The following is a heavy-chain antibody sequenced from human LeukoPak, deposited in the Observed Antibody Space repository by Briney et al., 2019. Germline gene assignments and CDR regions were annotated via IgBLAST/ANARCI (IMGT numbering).Heavy chain of an antibody. CDR3: ARPGGGDAFDI. D-gene: IGHD2-15*01. CDR2: VTSYNGDT. J-gene: IGHJ3*02. CDR1: GYTFNNYG. V-gene: IGHV1-18*01. Sequence: ASVKVSCKASGYTFNNYGISWVRQAPGQGLEWMGWVTSYNGDTNYAQKFQGRVTITADKSTSTAYMELSSLRSEDTAVYYCARPGGGDAFDIWGQGTMVTVSS.